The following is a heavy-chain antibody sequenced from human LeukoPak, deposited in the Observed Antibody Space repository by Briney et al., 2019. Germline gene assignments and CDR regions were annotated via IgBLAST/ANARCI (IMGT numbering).Heavy chain of an antibody. CDR3: ARDWNDYGASTGSFFDY. Sequence: PGRSLRLSCAASGFTFSSYSMNWVRQAPGKGLEWVSSISSSSSYIYYADSVKGRFTISRDNAKNSLYLQMNSLRAEDTAVYYCARDWNDYGASTGSFFDYWGQGTLVTVSS. V-gene: IGHV3-21*01. CDR2: ISSSSSYI. D-gene: IGHD4-17*01. J-gene: IGHJ4*02. CDR1: GFTFSSYS.